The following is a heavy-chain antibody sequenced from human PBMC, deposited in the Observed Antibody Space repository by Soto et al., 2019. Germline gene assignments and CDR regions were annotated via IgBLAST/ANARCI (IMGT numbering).Heavy chain of an antibody. D-gene: IGHD1-1*01. CDR3: ASQNWRWREQFDH. V-gene: IGHV1-24*01. J-gene: IGHJ4*02. CDR1: GYTLLELS. Sequence: ASVKVSCKLSGYTLLELSIHWVRQAPGKGLEWMGGYDHEDAKTIYAQKSQGRVIMTEDTSTNTAYLEVRGLRYEDTAVYYCASQNWRWREQFDHWGQGTLVTVSS. CDR2: YDHEDAKT.